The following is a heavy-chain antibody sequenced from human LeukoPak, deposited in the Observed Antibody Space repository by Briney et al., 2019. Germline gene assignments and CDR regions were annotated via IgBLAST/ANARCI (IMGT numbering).Heavy chain of an antibody. CDR2: IYYSGST. Sequence: SETLSLTCTVSGGSIRSYYWSWIRQPPGKGLEWIGYIYYSGSTKYNPSLKSRATISVDTSKNQISLKLNSVTAADTAVYYCASGSYYFDYWGQGTLVTVPS. CDR3: ASGSYYFDY. J-gene: IGHJ4*02. D-gene: IGHD1-26*01. CDR1: GGSIRSYY. V-gene: IGHV4-59*08.